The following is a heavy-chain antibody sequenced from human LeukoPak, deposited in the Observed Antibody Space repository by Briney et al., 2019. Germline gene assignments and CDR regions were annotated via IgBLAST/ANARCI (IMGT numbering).Heavy chain of an antibody. V-gene: IGHV1-18*01. CDR3: ARDYPDTYYYDSSGPTNLDY. J-gene: IGHJ4*02. CDR2: IRAYNGNT. CDR1: GYTFTSYG. D-gene: IGHD3-22*01. Sequence: ALVKVSCKASGYTFTSYGISWVRQAPGQGLEWMGWIRAYNGNTNYAQKLQGRVTMTTDTSTSTAYMELRSLRSDDTAVYYCARDYPDTYYYDSSGPTNLDYWGQGTLVTVSS.